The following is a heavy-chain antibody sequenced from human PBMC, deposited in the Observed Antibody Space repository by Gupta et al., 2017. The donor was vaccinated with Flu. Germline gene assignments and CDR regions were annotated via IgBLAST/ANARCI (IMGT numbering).Heavy chain of an antibody. CDR2: IYHSGST. V-gene: IGHV4-38-2*01. J-gene: IGHJ6*02. Sequence: QVQLQESGPGLVKPSETLSLTCAVSGYSISSGYYWGWIRQPPGKGLEYIGSIYHSGSTYYNPSLKSRVTFSVDTPKNQFSLKMTSVSAADTAVYYCARNTDYSGLDVWGQGTTVTVSS. CDR3: ARNTDYSGLDV. CDR1: GYSISSGYY. D-gene: IGHD1-26*01.